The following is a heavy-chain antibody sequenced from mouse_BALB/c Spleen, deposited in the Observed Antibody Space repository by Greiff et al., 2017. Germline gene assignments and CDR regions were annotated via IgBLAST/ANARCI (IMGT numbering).Heavy chain of an antibody. V-gene: IGHV5-4*02. CDR3: AIDPYVNDYAMDY. J-gene: IGHJ4*01. CDR2: ISDGGSYT. CDR1: GFTFSDYY. Sequence: DVKVEESGGGLVKPGGSLKLSCAASGFTFSDYYMYWVRQTPEKRLEWVATISDGGSYTYYPDSVKGRFTISRDNAKNNLYLQMSSLKSEDTAMYYRAIDPYVNDYAMDYWGQGTSVTVSS. D-gene: IGHD2-1*01.